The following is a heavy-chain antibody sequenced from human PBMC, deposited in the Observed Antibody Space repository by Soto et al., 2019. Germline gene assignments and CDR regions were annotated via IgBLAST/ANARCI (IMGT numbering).Heavy chain of an antibody. Sequence: DVQLVESGGGLVKPGGSLRLSCAASGFTFSSFVMHWVRQAPGKGLEWVSSISTSSGSIYYGDSVKGRFTISRDNAKNSLSRQMTNLRAEDTAVYYCVRDKDNYGQLVFDSWGQGTLVTVSS. J-gene: IGHJ4*02. CDR1: GFTFSSFV. V-gene: IGHV3-21*06. D-gene: IGHD6-13*01. CDR3: VRDKDNYGQLVFDS. CDR2: ISTSSGSI.